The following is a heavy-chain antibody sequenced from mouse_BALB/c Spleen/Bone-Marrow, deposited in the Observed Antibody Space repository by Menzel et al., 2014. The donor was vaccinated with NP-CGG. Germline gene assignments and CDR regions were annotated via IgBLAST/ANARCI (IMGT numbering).Heavy chain of an antibody. CDR2: IDPFNGVT. CDR3: ARRVITTGPGFAY. V-gene: IGHV1-28*01. Sequence: VQLQQSGPELMKPGASVKISCKASGYSFTSYYIHWVKQNHGKSLEWIGYIDPFNGVTIYNQKFKGKATLTADKSSSTAYMHLSSLTSDDSAVYYCARRVITTGPGFAYWGQGTLVTVSA. J-gene: IGHJ3*01. CDR1: GYSFTSYY. D-gene: IGHD2-4*01.